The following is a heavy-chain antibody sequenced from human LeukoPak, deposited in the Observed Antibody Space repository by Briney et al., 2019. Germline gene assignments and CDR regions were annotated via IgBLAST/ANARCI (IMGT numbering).Heavy chain of an antibody. CDR2: MNPNSGNT. V-gene: IGHV1-8*01. CDR1: GYTFTSYD. CDR3: ARGRGAWYSSGWFLNGAFDI. Sequence: ASVKVSCKASGYTFTSYDINWVRQATGQGLEWMGRMNPNSGNTGYAQKFQGRVTMTRNTSISTAYMELSSLRSEDTAVYYCARGRGAWYSSGWFLNGAFDIWGQGTMVTVSS. D-gene: IGHD6-19*01. J-gene: IGHJ3*02.